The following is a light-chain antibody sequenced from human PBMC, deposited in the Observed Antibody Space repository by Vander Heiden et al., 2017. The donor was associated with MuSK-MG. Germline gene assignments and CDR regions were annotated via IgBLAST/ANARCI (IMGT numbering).Light chain of an antibody. CDR1: QSISSY. Sequence: DIQMTQSPSSLSASVGDRVTITCRASQSISSYLSWYQQKVGKAPKLLIYAASSLQSGVPSRFSGSGSGTDFTLTISSLQPEDFAAYYCQQCYSTPFTFGGGTKVEIK. V-gene: IGKV1-39*01. CDR2: AAS. CDR3: QQCYSTPFT. J-gene: IGKJ4*01.